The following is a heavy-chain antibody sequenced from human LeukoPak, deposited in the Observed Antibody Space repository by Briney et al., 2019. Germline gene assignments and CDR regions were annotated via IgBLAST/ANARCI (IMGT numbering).Heavy chain of an antibody. V-gene: IGHV4-59*01. CDR1: GGSISSYY. CDR3: ATVRGKWEPLDAFDI. D-gene: IGHD1-26*01. Sequence: SETLSLTCTVSGGSISSYYWSWIRQPPGKGLEWIGYIYYGGSTNYNPSLKSRVTISVDTSKNQFSLKLSSVTAADTAVYYCATVRGKWEPLDAFDIWGQGTMVTVSS. J-gene: IGHJ3*02. CDR2: IYYGGST.